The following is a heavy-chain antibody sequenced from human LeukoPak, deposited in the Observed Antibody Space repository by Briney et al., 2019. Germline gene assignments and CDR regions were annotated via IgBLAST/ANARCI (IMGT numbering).Heavy chain of an antibody. CDR1: GFTFSNYA. J-gene: IGHJ3*02. V-gene: IGHV3-23*01. D-gene: IGHD3-9*01. CDR3: ARDFEFLGPRAFDI. Sequence: GGSLRLSCAASGFTFSNYAMSWVRQAPGEGLEWVSTISGGGSTTYSADSVKGRFAISRDNAKNSLYLQMNSLRAEDTAVYYCARDFEFLGPRAFDIWGQGTMVTVSS. CDR2: ISGGGSTT.